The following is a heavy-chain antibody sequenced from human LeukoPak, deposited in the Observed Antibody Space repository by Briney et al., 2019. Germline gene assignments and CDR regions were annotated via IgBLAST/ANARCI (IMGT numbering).Heavy chain of an antibody. J-gene: IGHJ4*01. CDR3: ARDDDKVVDH. V-gene: IGHV1-18*01. Sequence: ASVKVSCKTSGYTFSNYGISWVRQAPGQGLEWMGWITAYNGNRLYAQRFQGRITLSTDTSTSTSYMELRSLEYDDTAIYYCARDDDKVVDHWGQGTLVTVSS. CDR2: ITAYNGNR. CDR1: GYTFSNYG. D-gene: IGHD2-15*01.